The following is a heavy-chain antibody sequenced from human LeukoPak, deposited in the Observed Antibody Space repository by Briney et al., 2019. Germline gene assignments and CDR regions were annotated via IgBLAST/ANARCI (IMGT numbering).Heavy chain of an antibody. V-gene: IGHV4-4*02. CDR1: GGSISSSNW. CDR3: ARAPLAAAVIFDY. CDR2: IYHSGST. J-gene: IGHJ4*02. D-gene: IGHD6-13*01. Sequence: SGTLSLTCAVSGGSISSSNWWSWVRQPPGKGLEWIGEIYHSGSTNYIPSLKSRVTISVDTSKNQFSLKLSSVTAADTAVYYCARAPLAAAVIFDYWGQGTLVTVSS.